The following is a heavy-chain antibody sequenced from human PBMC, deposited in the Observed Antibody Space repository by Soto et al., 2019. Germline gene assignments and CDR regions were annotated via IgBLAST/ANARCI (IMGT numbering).Heavy chain of an antibody. V-gene: IGHV4-39*01. CDR1: GASIISTTKY. CDR2: ISSIGST. CDR3: ARQDHGDYEFFFDY. J-gene: IGHJ4*02. D-gene: IGHD4-17*01. Sequence: SETLSLTCTVSGASIISTTKYWGWIRQPPGRGLEWIGTISSIGSTYYNPSLEGRVTISVDTYKNQFSLKVTSVTAADTGLYYCARQDHGDYEFFFDYWGQGTLVTVSS.